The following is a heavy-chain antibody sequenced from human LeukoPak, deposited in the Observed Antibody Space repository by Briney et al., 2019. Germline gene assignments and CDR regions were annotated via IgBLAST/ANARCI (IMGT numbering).Heavy chain of an antibody. CDR3: AKERGYSYGYRYYYYYGMDV. CDR1: GFTFSSYS. CDR2: ISSSSSTI. J-gene: IGHJ6*02. D-gene: IGHD5-18*01. Sequence: GGSLRLSCAASGFTFSSYSMNWVRQAPGKGLEWVSYISSSSSTIYYADSVKGRFTISRDNSKNTLYLQMNSLRAEDTAVYYCAKERGYSYGYRYYYYYGMDVWGQGTTVTVSS. V-gene: IGHV3-48*01.